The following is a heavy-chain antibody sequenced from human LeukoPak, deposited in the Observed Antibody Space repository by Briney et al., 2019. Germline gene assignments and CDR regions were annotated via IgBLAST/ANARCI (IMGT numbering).Heavy chain of an antibody. D-gene: IGHD6-13*01. CDR3: ARGPYSSSWLFDS. CDR2: IYSSGST. Sequence: KPSETLSLTCTVSGGSISSDYWSWIRQPPGKGLEWIAYIYSSGSTNYNPSLKSRVTISVDTSKNKFSLKLSSVTPADTAVYYCARGPYSSSWLFDSWGQGTLVTVSS. CDR1: GGSISSDY. J-gene: IGHJ4*02. V-gene: IGHV4-59*01.